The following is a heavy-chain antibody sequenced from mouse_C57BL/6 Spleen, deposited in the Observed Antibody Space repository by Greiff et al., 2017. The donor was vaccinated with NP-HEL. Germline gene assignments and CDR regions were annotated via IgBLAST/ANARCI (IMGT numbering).Heavy chain of an antibody. V-gene: IGHV1-55*01. CDR1: GYTFTSYW. D-gene: IGHD1-1*01. J-gene: IGHJ4*01. CDR2: IYPGSGST. Sequence: QVQLQQPGAELVKPGASVKMSCKASGYTFTSYWITWVKQRPGQGLEWIGDIYPGSGSTNYNEKFKSKATLTVDTSSSTAYMQLSSLTSEDSAVYDCARGYYYGSRGVDYWGQGTSVTVSS. CDR3: ARGYYYGSRGVDY.